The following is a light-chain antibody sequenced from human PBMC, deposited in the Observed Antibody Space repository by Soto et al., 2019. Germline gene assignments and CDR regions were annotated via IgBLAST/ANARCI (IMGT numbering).Light chain of an antibody. CDR2: GAS. J-gene: IGKJ5*01. V-gene: IGKV3-20*01. CDR3: QQYVISVT. CDR1: QTISGNY. Sequence: EILLTQSPGTLSLSPGERATLSCRASQTISGNYLAWYQQKPGQAPRLLIYGASNRATGIPERFTGSGSGTDFTLTISRLETQDSAMYYCQQYVISVTFGQGTHWR.